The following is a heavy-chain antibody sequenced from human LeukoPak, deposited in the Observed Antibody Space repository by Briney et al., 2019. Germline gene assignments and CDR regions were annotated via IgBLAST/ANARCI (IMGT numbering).Heavy chain of an antibody. CDR1: GGSISSGGYY. V-gene: IGHV4-31*03. Sequence: SETLSLTCTVSGGSISSGGYYWSWIRQHPGKGLEWIGYIYYSGSTYYNPSLKSRVTISVDTSKNQFSLKLSSVTAADTAVYYCARDANSGYDGLGHWGQGTLVTVSS. J-gene: IGHJ4*02. CDR2: IYYSGST. CDR3: ARDANSGYDGLGH. D-gene: IGHD5-12*01.